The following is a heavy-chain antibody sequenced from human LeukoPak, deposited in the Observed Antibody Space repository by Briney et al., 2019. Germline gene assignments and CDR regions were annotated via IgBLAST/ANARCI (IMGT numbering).Heavy chain of an antibody. Sequence: SPTLSLTFAISGDSVSINSAAWNWIRQSPSRGLEWLGRTYYRSKWYNDYAVSVKSRITINPDTSKNQFSLQLISVTPDDTAVYYCARGPTSRGVAFDYWGQGTLVTVSS. D-gene: IGHD2-15*01. CDR2: TYYRSKWYN. CDR3: ARGPTSRGVAFDY. V-gene: IGHV6-1*01. J-gene: IGHJ4*02. CDR1: GDSVSINSAA.